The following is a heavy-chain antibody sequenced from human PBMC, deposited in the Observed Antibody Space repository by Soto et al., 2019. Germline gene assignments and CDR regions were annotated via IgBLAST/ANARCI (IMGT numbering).Heavy chain of an antibody. V-gene: IGHV4-30-4*01. Sequence: PSETLSLTCSVSGGSISSGYYYWSWIRQPPGKGLEWIGNIYYSGNTYYNPSLKSRLIISIDTSKNQFSLQLNSVTPDDTAVYYCARGVAGSGFDLWGQGTLVTSPQ. CDR2: IYYSGNT. CDR1: GGSISSGYYY. CDR3: ARGVAGSGFDL. J-gene: IGHJ4*02. D-gene: IGHD6-19*01.